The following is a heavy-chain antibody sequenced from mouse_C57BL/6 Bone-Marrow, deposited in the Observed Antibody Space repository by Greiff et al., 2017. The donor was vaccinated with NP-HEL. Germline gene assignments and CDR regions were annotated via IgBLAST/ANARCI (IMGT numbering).Heavy chain of an antibody. CDR1: GFTFSDYG. V-gene: IGHV5-17*01. J-gene: IGHJ4*01. D-gene: IGHD1-1*01. CDR2: ISSGSSTI. CDR3: ARRNYGSSLSAMDY. Sequence: DVQLVESGGGLVKPGGSLKLSCAASGFTFSDYGMHWVRQAPETGLEWVAYISSGSSTIYYADTVKGRFTISRDNAKNTLFLQMTSLRSEDTAMYYCARRNYGSSLSAMDYWGQGTSVTVSS.